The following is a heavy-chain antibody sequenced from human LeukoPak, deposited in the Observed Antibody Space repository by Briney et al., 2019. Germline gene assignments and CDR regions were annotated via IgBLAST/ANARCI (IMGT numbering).Heavy chain of an antibody. CDR3: ARGYNWNDNWFDP. V-gene: IGHV4-59*01. CDR1: GGSISTYY. D-gene: IGHD1-20*01. CDR2: IYYSGST. J-gene: IGHJ5*02. Sequence: SETLSLTCTVSGGSISTYYWSWVRQPPGKGLEWIGYIYYSGSTNYNPSLKSRVTISVDTSKNQFSLKLSSVTAADTAVYYCARGYNWNDNWFDPWGQGTLVTVSS.